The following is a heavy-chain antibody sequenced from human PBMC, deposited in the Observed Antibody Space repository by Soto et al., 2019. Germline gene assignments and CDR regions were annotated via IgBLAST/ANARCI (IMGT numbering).Heavy chain of an antibody. CDR3: ARDQTTEMATLSRWRGVVHACDI. Sequence: QVQLIQSGAEVKKPGSSVKVSCKASGDTFSSYTFNWVRQAPGQGRDWMGGIIPIFGTANYAQKFQGIVSISADESTRTAYLELSTLRSEDTAVYYCARDQTTEMATLSRWRGVVHACDIWGPGTRVTVSS. CDR2: IIPIFGTA. J-gene: IGHJ3*02. CDR1: GDTFSSYT. D-gene: IGHD3-3*01. V-gene: IGHV1-69*01.